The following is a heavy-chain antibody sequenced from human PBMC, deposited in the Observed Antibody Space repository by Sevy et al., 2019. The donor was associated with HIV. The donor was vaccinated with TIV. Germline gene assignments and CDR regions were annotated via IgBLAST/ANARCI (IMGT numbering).Heavy chain of an antibody. CDR1: GYSFTSYW. D-gene: IGHD6-19*01. Sequence: GESLKISCKGSGYSFTSYWIGWVRQMPGKGLEWMGIIYPGDSDTRYSPSFQGQVTISADKSISTAYLQWSSLKASDTAMYYCARLSSRGCRYYYYYGMDVWGQGTTVTVSS. CDR3: ARLSSRGCRYYYYYGMDV. V-gene: IGHV5-51*01. J-gene: IGHJ6*02. CDR2: IYPGDSDT.